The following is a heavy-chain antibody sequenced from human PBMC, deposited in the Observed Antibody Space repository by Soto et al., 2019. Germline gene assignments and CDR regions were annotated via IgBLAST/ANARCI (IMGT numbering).Heavy chain of an antibody. CDR2: MSYDGNNK. CDR1: GFTFSSYG. J-gene: IGHJ6*02. Sequence: GGSLRLSCAASGFTFSSYGMHWVRQAPGKGLEWVAVMSYDGNNKYYGDSVKGRFTISRDNSKNTLYLQMNSLRAEDTAVYYCAKEWRDYYYYYGMDVWGQGTTVTVSS. D-gene: IGHD3-3*01. CDR3: AKEWRDYYYYYGMDV. V-gene: IGHV3-30*18.